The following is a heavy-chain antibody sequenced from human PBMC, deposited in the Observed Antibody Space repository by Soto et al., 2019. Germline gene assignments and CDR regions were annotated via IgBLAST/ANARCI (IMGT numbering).Heavy chain of an antibody. J-gene: IGHJ4*02. D-gene: IGHD2-8*01. CDR1: GFIFTISA. CDR3: AADATAWQQMVPSDY. V-gene: IGHV1-58*01. Sequence: TPMKVTWKDSGFIFTISAFQCVRQASGQRLEWIGWIAVGSGYTNYAQRFQDRVTLTRDMSTATTYMELSRLTSEDTAIYYCAADATAWQQMVPSDYWGQGTRVYVSA. CDR2: IAVGSGYT.